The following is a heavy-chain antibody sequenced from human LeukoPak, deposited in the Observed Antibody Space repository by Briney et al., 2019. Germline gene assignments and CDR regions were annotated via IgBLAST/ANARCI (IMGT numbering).Heavy chain of an antibody. CDR1: GFTFDDYG. CDR3: AREYYGSGSYYNVGY. V-gene: IGHV3-20*04. CDR2: INWNGGRT. J-gene: IGHJ4*02. Sequence: RPGGSLRLSCAASGFTFDDYGMSWVRPAPGKGLEWVSGINWNGGRTGYADSVKGRFTISRDNAKKSLYVQMNSLRAEDTALYYCAREYYGSGSYYNVGYWGQGTLVTVSS. D-gene: IGHD3-10*01.